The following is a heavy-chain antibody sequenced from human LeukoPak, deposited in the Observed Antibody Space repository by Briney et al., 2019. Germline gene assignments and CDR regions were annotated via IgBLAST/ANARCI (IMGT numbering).Heavy chain of an antibody. CDR1: GGSISSGSDC. Sequence: SETLSPTCTVSGGSISSGSDCWSWIRQPAGKGLEWIGRTQTSGITNYNPSLKSRVTILVDTSKNQFSLKLTSVTAADTAVYYCARGLSSSWYWLDPWGQGTLVTVSS. V-gene: IGHV4-61*02. CDR2: TQTSGIT. CDR3: ARGLSSSWYWLDP. J-gene: IGHJ5*02. D-gene: IGHD6-13*01.